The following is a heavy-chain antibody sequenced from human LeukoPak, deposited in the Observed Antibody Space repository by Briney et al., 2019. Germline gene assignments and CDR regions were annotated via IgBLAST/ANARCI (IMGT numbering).Heavy chain of an antibody. D-gene: IGHD3-10*01. Sequence: SETLSLTCTVSGGSISSYYWSWIRQPAGKGLEWIGRIYTSGSTNYNPSLKSRVTMSVDTSKNQFSLKLSSVTAADTAVYYGARGHRFGESAHAFDIWGQGTMVTVSS. CDR2: IYTSGST. CDR3: ARGHRFGESAHAFDI. J-gene: IGHJ3*02. CDR1: GGSISSYY. V-gene: IGHV4-4*07.